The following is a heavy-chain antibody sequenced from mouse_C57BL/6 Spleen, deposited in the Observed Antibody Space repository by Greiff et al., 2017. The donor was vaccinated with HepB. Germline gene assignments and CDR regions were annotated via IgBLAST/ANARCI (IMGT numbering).Heavy chain of an antibody. CDR3: TRGDYDGFAY. J-gene: IGHJ3*01. CDR2: ISSGGDYI. V-gene: IGHV5-9-1*02. CDR1: GFTFSSYA. Sequence: EVKLMESGEGLVKPGGSLKLSCAASGFTFSSYAMSWVRQTPEKRLEWVAYISSGGDYIYYADTVKGRFTISRDNARNTLYLQMSSLKSEDTAMYYCTRGDYDGFAYWGQGTLVTVSA. D-gene: IGHD2-4*01.